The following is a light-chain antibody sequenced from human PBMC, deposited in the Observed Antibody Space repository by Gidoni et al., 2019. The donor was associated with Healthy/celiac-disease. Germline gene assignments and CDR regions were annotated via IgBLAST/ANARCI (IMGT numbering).Light chain of an antibody. V-gene: IGKV3-11*01. J-gene: IGKJ2*01. CDR2: DAS. Sequence: EIVLTQSPATLSLSPGARATLSCRASQSVSSYLAWYQQKPGQAPRRLIYDASNRATGIPARFSGSGSGTDFTLTISSLEPEDFAVYYCQQRSNWLYTFGQGTKLEIK. CDR1: QSVSSY. CDR3: QQRSNWLYT.